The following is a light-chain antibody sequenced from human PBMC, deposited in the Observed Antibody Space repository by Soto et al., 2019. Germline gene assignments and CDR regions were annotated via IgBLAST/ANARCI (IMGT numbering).Light chain of an antibody. CDR1: SSDVGGYNY. CDR3: NSYTTSSTYV. J-gene: IGLJ1*01. CDR2: DVS. Sequence: SALTQTASVYRAPGQARSISCTGTSSDVGGYNYVSWYQQHPGKAPKLMIYDVSNRPSGVSNRFSGSKSGNTASLTISGLQAEDEADYYCNSYTTSSTYVFGTGTKVTVL. V-gene: IGLV2-14*01.